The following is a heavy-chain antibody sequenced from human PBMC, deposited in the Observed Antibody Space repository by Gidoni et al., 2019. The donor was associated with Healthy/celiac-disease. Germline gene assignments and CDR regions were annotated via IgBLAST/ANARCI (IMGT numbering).Heavy chain of an antibody. V-gene: IGHV3-15*01. D-gene: IGHD3-3*01. J-gene: IGHJ3*02. CDR3: TTDSLTIFGVVIPIDDAFDI. CDR1: GFRFGKPW. Sequence: EVQRVEPGGGWVKPGGSLKLSCEASGFRFGKPWGTWARQAQGKGMEWGGRIKSKTDGGTTDYAAPVKGRFTISRDESKNTLYLQMNSLKTEDTAVYYCTTDSLTIFGVVIPIDDAFDIWGQGTMVTVSS. CDR2: IKSKTDGGTT.